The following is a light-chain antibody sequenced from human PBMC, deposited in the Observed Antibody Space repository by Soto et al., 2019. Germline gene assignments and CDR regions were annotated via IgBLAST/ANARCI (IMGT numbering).Light chain of an antibody. CDR2: AAS. V-gene: IGKV1-39*01. Sequence: DIQMTQSPSSLSASVGDRVTITCRASQSISSYLNWYQQKPGKAPKLLIYAASSLQSGVPSRFSGSGSGKDPTITIRTMQHEDIPTYYWKQKYSALHPSFGQGPTLDIK. J-gene: IGKJ2*01. CDR1: QSISSY. CDR3: KQKYSALHPS.